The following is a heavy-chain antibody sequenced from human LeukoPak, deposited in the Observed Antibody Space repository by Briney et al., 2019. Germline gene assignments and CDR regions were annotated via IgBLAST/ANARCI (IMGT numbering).Heavy chain of an antibody. CDR2: ISSSSSYI. CDR3: ARGGGFCGGDCYGIDY. J-gene: IGHJ4*02. CDR1: GFTFSSYS. D-gene: IGHD2-21*01. V-gene: IGHV3-21*01. Sequence: GGSLRLSCAASGFTFSSYSMNWVRQAPGKGLEWVSSISSSSSYIYYADSVKGRFTISRDNAKNSLYLQMNSLRAEDTAVYYCARGGGFCGGDCYGIDYWGQGTLVTVSS.